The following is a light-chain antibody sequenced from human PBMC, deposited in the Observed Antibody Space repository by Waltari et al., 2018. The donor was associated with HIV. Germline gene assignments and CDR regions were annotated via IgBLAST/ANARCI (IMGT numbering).Light chain of an antibody. CDR3: QQYYSSPPYT. CDR2: WAS. J-gene: IGKJ2*01. V-gene: IGKV4-1*01. Sequence: DIVMTQSPDSLAGSLGERATINCKSSQTVFYTSNNKNYLAWYQQKPGQPPKLLIYWASMRDSGVPDRFSGSGSGTDFTLTIFSLQTEDVAVYYCQQYYSSPPYTFGQGTKLEIK. CDR1: QTVFYTSNNKNY.